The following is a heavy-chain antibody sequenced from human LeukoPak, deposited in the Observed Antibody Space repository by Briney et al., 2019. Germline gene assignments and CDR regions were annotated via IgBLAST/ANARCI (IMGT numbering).Heavy chain of an antibody. D-gene: IGHD3-10*01. J-gene: IGHJ4*02. Sequence: PGGSLRLSCAASGSTFSSYDMSWVRQAPGKGLEWVSVISDSGGSTYYADSVKGRFTISRDKSKSTLYLQMNSLRAEDTAVYYCARDNQGGLLWFGELNYWGQGTLVTVSS. CDR3: ARDNQGGLLWFGELNY. CDR2: ISDSGGST. CDR1: GSTFSSYD. V-gene: IGHV3-23*01.